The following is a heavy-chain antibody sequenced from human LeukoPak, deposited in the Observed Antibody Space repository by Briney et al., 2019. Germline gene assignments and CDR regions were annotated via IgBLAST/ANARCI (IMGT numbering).Heavy chain of an antibody. J-gene: IGHJ4*02. D-gene: IGHD1-1*01. CDR3: ASGRYNWNDY. Sequence: GGSLRLSCAASGFTFSSYWMTWVRQAPGKGLEWVAKIKQDGSEKYYVDSVKGRFTISRDNAKNSLYLQMNSLGAEDTAVYYCASGRYNWNDYWGQGTLVTVSS. CDR2: IKQDGSEK. V-gene: IGHV3-7*02. CDR1: GFTFSSYW.